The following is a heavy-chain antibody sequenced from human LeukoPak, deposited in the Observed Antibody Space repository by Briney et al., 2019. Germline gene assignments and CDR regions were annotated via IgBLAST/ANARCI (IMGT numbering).Heavy chain of an antibody. J-gene: IGHJ1*01. D-gene: IGHD3-22*01. CDR3: AKDNDSSGYYWKYFQH. Sequence: GGSLRLSCAASGFSFSSHSMNWVRQAPGKGLEWVSAISGSGGSTYYADSVKGRFTISRDNSKNTLYLQMNSLRAEDTAVYYCAKDNDSSGYYWKYFQHWGQGTLVTVSS. CDR1: GFSFSSHS. CDR2: ISGSGGST. V-gene: IGHV3-23*01.